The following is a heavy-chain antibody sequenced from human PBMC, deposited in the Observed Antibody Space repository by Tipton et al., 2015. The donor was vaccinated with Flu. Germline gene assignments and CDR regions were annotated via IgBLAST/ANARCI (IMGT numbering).Heavy chain of an antibody. CDR3: ARGFIRLCDY. Sequence: SLRLSCAASGFTFSTYGMHWVRQAPGKGLEWVSHISSSGSTINYADSVKGRFIISRDNFENSVFLQMNSLRAEDTAVYYCARGFIRLCDYWGQGALVTVSS. J-gene: IGHJ4*02. D-gene: IGHD3-16*01. CDR2: ISSSGSTI. CDR1: GFTFSTYG. V-gene: IGHV3-48*01.